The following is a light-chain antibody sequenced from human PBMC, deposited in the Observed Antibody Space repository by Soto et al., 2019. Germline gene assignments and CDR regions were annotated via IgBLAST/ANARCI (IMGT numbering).Light chain of an antibody. CDR3: QQYGSSPLT. CDR1: QGIGDT. J-gene: IGKJ4*01. Sequence: EVVITQSPATLSVSPGEGVTLSCRASQGIGDTLAWYQHKPGQTPRLLIYDTSTRATGVPARFSGSGSGTDFTLTISRLEPEDFAVYYCQQYGSSPLTFGGGTKVDI. V-gene: IGKV3-20*01. CDR2: DTS.